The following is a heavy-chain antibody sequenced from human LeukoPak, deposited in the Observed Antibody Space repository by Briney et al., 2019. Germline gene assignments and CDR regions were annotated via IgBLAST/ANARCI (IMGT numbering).Heavy chain of an antibody. CDR3: ARDGPWDTAMVNSYGMDV. CDR2: ISSGSTI. J-gene: IGHJ6*02. D-gene: IGHD5-18*01. V-gene: IGHV3-11*01. Sequence: GGSLRLSCAASGFTFSDYYMSWIRQAPGKGLEWVSYISSGSTIYYADSVKGRFTNSRDNAKNSLYLQMNSLRAEDTAVYYCARDGPWDTAMVNSYGMDVWGQGTTVTVSS. CDR1: GFTFSDYY.